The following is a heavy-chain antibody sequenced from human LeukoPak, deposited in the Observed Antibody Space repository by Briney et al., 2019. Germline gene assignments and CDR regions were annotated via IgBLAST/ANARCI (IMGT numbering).Heavy chain of an antibody. V-gene: IGHV1-18*01. CDR3: ARVWSGRQGPNLHYYYYYYMDV. CDR2: ISDYNDNT. D-gene: IGHD3-10*01. J-gene: IGHJ6*03. Sequence: ASVKVSCKASGYTFTNYGISWVRQAPGQGLEWVGWISDYNDNTNYRQSLQGRVTMTTDTSTSTAYMELRSLRSDDTAVYYCARVWSGRQGPNLHYYYYYYMDVWGKGTTVTVSS. CDR1: GYTFTNYG.